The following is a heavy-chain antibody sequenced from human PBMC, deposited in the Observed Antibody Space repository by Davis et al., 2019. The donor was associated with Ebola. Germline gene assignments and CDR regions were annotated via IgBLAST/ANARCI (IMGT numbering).Heavy chain of an antibody. V-gene: IGHV3-73*01. CDR1: GSTFSGSA. Sequence: PGGSLRLSCAASGSTFSGSAMHWVRQASGKGLEWVGRIRSKANSYATAYAASVKGRFTISRDDSKNTAYLQMNSLKTEDTAVYYCTITYGDLDYWGQGTLVTVSS. J-gene: IGHJ4*02. D-gene: IGHD4-17*01. CDR3: TITYGDLDY. CDR2: IRSKANSYAT.